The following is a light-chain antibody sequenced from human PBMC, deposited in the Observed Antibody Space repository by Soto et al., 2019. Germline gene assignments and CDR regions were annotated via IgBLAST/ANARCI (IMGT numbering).Light chain of an antibody. CDR1: QSVDSY. Sequence: EIVLTQSPVTLSLSPGERATLSCRASQSVDSYLAWYQQKPGQAPRLLIYEASNRASGIPARFSGSVSGTDFTLTISSLEPEDFAVYYCQQRSNWPLTFGGGTKVEIK. J-gene: IGKJ4*01. V-gene: IGKV3-11*01. CDR3: QQRSNWPLT. CDR2: EAS.